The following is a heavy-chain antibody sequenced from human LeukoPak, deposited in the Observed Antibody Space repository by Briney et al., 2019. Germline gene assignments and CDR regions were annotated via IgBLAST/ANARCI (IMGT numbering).Heavy chain of an antibody. Sequence: GGSLRLSCAASGFTFSSYWMHWVRHAPGKGLVWVSRINSDGSTTNYADSVKGRFTISRDNAENTMYLQVNSLRVEDTAVYYCTRRVSATRWFDPWGQGTLVTVSS. J-gene: IGHJ5*02. V-gene: IGHV3-74*01. CDR3: TRRVSATRWFDP. CDR2: INSDGSTT. CDR1: GFTFSSYW. D-gene: IGHD2-15*01.